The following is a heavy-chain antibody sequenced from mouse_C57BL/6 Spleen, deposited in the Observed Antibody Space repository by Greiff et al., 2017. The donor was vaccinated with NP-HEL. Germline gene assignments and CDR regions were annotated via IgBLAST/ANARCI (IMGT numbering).Heavy chain of an antibody. CDR2: IDPSDSET. D-gene: IGHD2-2*01. CDR3: ARSTMVTTGDYAMDY. Sequence: VQLQQPGAELVRPGSSVKLSCKASGYTFTSYWMHWVKQRPIQGLEWIGNIDPSDSETHYNQKFKDKATLTVDKSSSTAYMQLSSLTSEDSAVYYCARSTMVTTGDYAMDYWGQGTSVTVSS. V-gene: IGHV1-52*01. J-gene: IGHJ4*01. CDR1: GYTFTSYW.